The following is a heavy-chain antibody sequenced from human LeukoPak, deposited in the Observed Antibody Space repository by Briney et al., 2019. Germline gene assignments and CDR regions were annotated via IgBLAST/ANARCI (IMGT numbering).Heavy chain of an antibody. CDR3: ASQYYYETKTGY. Sequence: SGGSLRLSCAASGFTVSSNYMSWVRQAPGKGLEWVSVIYSGGSTYYADSVKGRFTISRDNSKNTLYLQMNSLRAEDTAVYYCASQYYYETKTGYWGQGTLVTVSS. J-gene: IGHJ4*02. V-gene: IGHV3-53*01. CDR1: GFTVSSNY. CDR2: IYSGGST. D-gene: IGHD3-22*01.